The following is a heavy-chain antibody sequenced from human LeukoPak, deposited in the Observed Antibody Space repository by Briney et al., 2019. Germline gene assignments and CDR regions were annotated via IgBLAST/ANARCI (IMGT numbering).Heavy chain of an antibody. D-gene: IGHD4/OR15-4a*01. CDR3: ARRAGAYSHPYDY. Sequence: PGGSLRLSCAASGFTVSSNYMSWVRQAPGKGLEWVSVIYSGGTTYYSDSVKGRFTISRDNSKNTLYLQMNSLRAEDTAVYYCARRAGAYSHPYDYWGQGTLVTVSS. J-gene: IGHJ4*02. V-gene: IGHV3-53*01. CDR2: IYSGGTT. CDR1: GFTVSSNY.